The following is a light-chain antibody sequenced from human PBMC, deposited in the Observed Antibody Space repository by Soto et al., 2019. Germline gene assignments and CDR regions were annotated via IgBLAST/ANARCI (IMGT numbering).Light chain of an antibody. CDR2: KAS. Sequence: DIQMTQSPSTLSASVGDRVTITCRASQSTSSWLAWYQQKPGKAPKLLIYKASNLESGVPSRFSGSGSGTDFVLTISSLQPEDSATYYCQQLDSMPITFGQGTRLEIK. J-gene: IGKJ5*01. CDR1: QSTSSW. CDR3: QQLDSMPIT. V-gene: IGKV1-5*03.